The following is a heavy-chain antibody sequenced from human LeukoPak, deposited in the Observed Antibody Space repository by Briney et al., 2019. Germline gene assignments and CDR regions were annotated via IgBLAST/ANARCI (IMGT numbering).Heavy chain of an antibody. Sequence: GASVKVSCKASGYTFTSYGISWVRQAPGQGLEWMGWISAYNGNTNYAQKLQGRVTMTTDTSTSTAYMELRSLRSDDTAVYYCARLGFYYDSSGYLNFDYWGQGTLVTVSS. D-gene: IGHD3-22*01. CDR3: ARLGFYYDSSGYLNFDY. CDR1: GYTFTSYG. CDR2: ISAYNGNT. J-gene: IGHJ4*02. V-gene: IGHV1-18*01.